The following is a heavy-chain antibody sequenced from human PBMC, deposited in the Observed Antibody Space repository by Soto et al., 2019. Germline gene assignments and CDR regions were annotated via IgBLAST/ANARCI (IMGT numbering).Heavy chain of an antibody. CDR2: ISAYNGDT. CDR1: GYTFSNYG. V-gene: IGHV1-18*04. D-gene: IGHD3-22*01. J-gene: IGHJ4*02. Sequence: ASVKVSCKASGYTFSNYGVSWVRQAPGQGLEWMGWISAYNGDTNYAQKLQGRVTMTTDTSTSTAYMELRSLRSDDAAVYYCAIWFYYDSSGYENLDYWGQGTQVTVSS. CDR3: AIWFYYDSSGYENLDY.